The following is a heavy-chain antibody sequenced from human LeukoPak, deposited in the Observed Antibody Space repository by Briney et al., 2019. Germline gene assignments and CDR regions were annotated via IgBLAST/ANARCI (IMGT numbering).Heavy chain of an antibody. Sequence: SETLSLTCTVSGVSISSSNSYWGWIRQPPGKGLEWIGSIYYSGNTYYNASLKSQVSISIDTSKNQFSLKLSSVTAADTAVYYCARDRGSYLGSYNWFDPWGQGTLVTVSS. CDR2: IYYSGNT. D-gene: IGHD2-15*01. CDR3: ARDRGSYLGSYNWFDP. V-gene: IGHV4-39*02. J-gene: IGHJ5*02. CDR1: GVSISSSNSY.